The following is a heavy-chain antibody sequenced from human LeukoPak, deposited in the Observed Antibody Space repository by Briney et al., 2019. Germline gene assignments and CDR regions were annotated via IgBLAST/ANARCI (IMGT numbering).Heavy chain of an antibody. J-gene: IGHJ5*02. Sequence: PGGSLRLSCAASGFTFNSFWMSWVRRAPGKGLEWVANIKEDGSEKYYVDSVKGRFTISRDNAKNSLYLQMNSLRAEDTAVYYCARSGVVVPAAPVRFDPWGQGTLVTVSS. CDR2: IKEDGSEK. D-gene: IGHD2-2*01. CDR1: GFTFNSFW. CDR3: ARSGVVVPAAPVRFDP. V-gene: IGHV3-7*01.